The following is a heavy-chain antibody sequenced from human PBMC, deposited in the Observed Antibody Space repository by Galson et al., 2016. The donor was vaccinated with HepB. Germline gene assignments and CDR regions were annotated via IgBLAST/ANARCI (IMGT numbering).Heavy chain of an antibody. V-gene: IGHV3-21*04. J-gene: IGHJ6*02. CDR1: GLPFSTYS. D-gene: IGHD5-24*01. Sequence: SLRLSCAASGLPFSTYSMNWVRQAPGKGLEWVSYIHSDSSYIYYADSVNGRFTISRDNAKNSLYLQMNSLRAENTAVYYCARDGWPKNYYYYGMDVWGQGTTVTVSS. CDR3: ARDGWPKNYYYYGMDV. CDR2: IHSDSSYI.